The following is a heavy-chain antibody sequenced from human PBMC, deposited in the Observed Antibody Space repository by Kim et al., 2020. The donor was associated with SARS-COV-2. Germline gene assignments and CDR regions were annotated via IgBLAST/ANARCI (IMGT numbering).Heavy chain of an antibody. V-gene: IGHV3-33*05. CDR2: ISYDGSNK. J-gene: IGHJ3*02. CDR1: GFTFSSYG. CDR3: ARDYDSSGCYPGSAFYI. D-gene: IGHD3-22*01. Sequence: GGSLRLSCAASGFTFSSYGMHWVRQAPGKGLEWVAVISYDGSNKYYADSVKGRFTISRDNSKNTLYLQMNSLRAEDTAVYYCARDYDSSGCYPGSAFYIWGQGTMVTVTS.